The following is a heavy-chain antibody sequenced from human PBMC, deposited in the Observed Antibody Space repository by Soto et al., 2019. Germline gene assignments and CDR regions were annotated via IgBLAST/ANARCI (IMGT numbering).Heavy chain of an antibody. J-gene: IGHJ6*02. Sequence: SVKVSCKASGSGFISSGIQWVRQAHGRRLEWIGWIVVASGQTNYAQNFRGRVAITRDTSTATAYIELTGLTSEDTAVYFCSADRPDIGVGWWVWGQGTTVTVSS. CDR2: IVVASGQT. D-gene: IGHD2-15*01. CDR1: GSGFISSG. V-gene: IGHV1-58*02. CDR3: SADRPDIGVGWWV.